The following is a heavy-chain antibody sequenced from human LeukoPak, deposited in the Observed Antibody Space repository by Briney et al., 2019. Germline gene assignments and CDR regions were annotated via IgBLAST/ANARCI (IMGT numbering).Heavy chain of an antibody. J-gene: IGHJ5*02. CDR1: GYTFSDYY. CDR2: INPDSGGT. CDR3: ARDHLLFRQPPNWFDP. Sequence: ASVKVSCKASGYTFSDYYMHWVRQAPGQGLEWMGWINPDSGGTKYAQKFQDRVTMTSDTTISTAYMELSRLRSDDTAVYYCARDHLLFRQPPNWFDPWGQGTLVTVSS. V-gene: IGHV1-2*02. D-gene: IGHD1-14*01.